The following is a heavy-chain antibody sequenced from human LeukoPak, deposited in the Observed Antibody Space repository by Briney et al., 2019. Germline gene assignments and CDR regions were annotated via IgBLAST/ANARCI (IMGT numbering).Heavy chain of an antibody. J-gene: IGHJ1*01. CDR3: TTFAQWLGIEYFQH. D-gene: IGHD6-19*01. CDR1: GFTFSNAW. CDR2: IKSKADDGTT. Sequence: KTGGSLRLSCAASGFTFSNAWMSWVREAPGKGVEWGGRIKSKADDGTTHYDEAVKGSFTISRDDSKTTLYLQMNSLKGEETAVYYCTTFAQWLGIEYFQHWGQGTLVTVSS. V-gene: IGHV3-15*01.